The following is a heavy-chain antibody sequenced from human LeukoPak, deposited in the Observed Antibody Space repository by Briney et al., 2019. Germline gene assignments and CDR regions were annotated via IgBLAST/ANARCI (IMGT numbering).Heavy chain of an antibody. Sequence: PGGSLRLSCAASGFTFSSYSMNWVRQPPGKGLEWVSSISSSSSYIYYADSVKGRFTISRDNAKNSLYLQMNSLRAEDTAVYYCARSRGDGYNSHYFDYWGQGTLVTVSS. CDR1: GFTFSSYS. CDR2: ISSSSSYI. D-gene: IGHD5-24*01. V-gene: IGHV3-21*01. CDR3: ARSRGDGYNSHYFDY. J-gene: IGHJ4*02.